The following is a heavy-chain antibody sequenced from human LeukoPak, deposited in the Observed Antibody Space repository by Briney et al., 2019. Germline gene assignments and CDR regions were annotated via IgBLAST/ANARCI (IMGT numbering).Heavy chain of an antibody. CDR2: IYSGGSS. D-gene: IGHD5-24*01. Sequence: GGSLRLSCAASGFTVSSNYMSWVRQAPGKGPESVSVIYSGGSSYYADSVKGRFTISRDNSKNTLYLQMNSLRAEDTAVYYCARDGPLPLKGPTDYWGQGTLVTVSS. V-gene: IGHV3-66*02. J-gene: IGHJ4*02. CDR1: GFTVSSNY. CDR3: ARDGPLPLKGPTDY.